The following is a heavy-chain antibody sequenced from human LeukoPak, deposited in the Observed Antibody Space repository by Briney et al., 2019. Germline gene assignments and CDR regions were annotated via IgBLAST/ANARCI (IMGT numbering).Heavy chain of an antibody. V-gene: IGHV3-20*04. Sequence: GGSLRLSCAASGXTFDDYGMTWVRQAPGKGLESVFGFKWNGDNIRYADSVKGRFTISRDNARSSLYLQMNSLRGEDTALYYCARRRDSSGYYYFDYWGRGTLVTVSS. CDR1: GXTFDDYG. CDR2: FKWNGDNI. D-gene: IGHD3-22*01. CDR3: ARRRDSSGYYYFDY. J-gene: IGHJ4*02.